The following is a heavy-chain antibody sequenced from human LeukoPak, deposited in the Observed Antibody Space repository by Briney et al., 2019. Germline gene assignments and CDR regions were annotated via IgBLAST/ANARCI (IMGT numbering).Heavy chain of an antibody. CDR3: ARDCTNGVCYGDYGMDV. Sequence: ASVKVSCKASGYTFTSYYMHWVRQAPGQGLEWMGIINPGGGSTSYAQKFQGRVTMTRDTSTSTVYMELSSLRSEDTAVYYCARDCTNGVCYGDYGMDVWGQGTTVTVSS. V-gene: IGHV1-46*01. CDR1: GYTFTSYY. D-gene: IGHD2-8*01. J-gene: IGHJ6*02. CDR2: INPGGGST.